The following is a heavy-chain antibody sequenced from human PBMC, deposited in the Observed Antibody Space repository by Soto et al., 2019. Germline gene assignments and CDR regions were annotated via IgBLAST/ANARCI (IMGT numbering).Heavy chain of an antibody. CDR1: GYTFTSYD. J-gene: IGHJ4*02. Sequence: ASVKVSCKASGYTFTSYDINWVRQATGQGLELMGWMNPNSGNTGYAQKFQGRVTMTRNTSISTAYLQWSSLKASDTAMYYCARSQAGHTVNPFCDHWGQGTLVTVSS. V-gene: IGHV1-8*01. D-gene: IGHD4-4*01. CDR3: ARSQAGHTVNPFCDH. CDR2: MNPNSGNT.